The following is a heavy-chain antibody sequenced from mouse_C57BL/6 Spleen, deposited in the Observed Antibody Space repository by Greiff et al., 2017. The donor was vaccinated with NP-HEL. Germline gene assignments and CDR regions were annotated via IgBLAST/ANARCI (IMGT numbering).Heavy chain of an antibody. J-gene: IGHJ2*01. CDR2: IDPEDGET. Sequence: VHVKQSGAELVKPGASVKLSCTASGFNIKDYYMHWVKQRTEQGLEWIGRIDPEDGETEYAPKFQGKATITADTSSNTAYLQLSSLTSEDTAVYYCARGNYENYWGQGTTLTVSS. D-gene: IGHD2-1*01. CDR1: GFNIKDYY. CDR3: ARGNYENY. V-gene: IGHV14-2*01.